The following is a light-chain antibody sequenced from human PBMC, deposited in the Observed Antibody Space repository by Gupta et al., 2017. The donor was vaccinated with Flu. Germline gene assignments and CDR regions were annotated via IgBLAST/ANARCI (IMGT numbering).Light chain of an antibody. Sequence: QSVLTQPPSVSGAPGQRVAISCTGSSSNIGAGYDVHWYQQVPGTAPKVLIYGNSNRPSGVPDRFSGSKSGTSASLAITGLQAEDEADYYCQSYDSSLSGWGFGGGTKLTVL. CDR3: QSYDSSLSGWG. CDR2: GNS. CDR1: SSNIGAGYD. J-gene: IGLJ3*02. V-gene: IGLV1-40*01.